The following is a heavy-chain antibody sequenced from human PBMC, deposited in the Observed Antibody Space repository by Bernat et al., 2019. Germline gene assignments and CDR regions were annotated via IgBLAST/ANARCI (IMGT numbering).Heavy chain of an antibody. CDR1: GFTLSIYE. CDR3: ARGPGQNWYFDL. V-gene: IGHV3-48*03. CDR2: ISSSDNTV. J-gene: IGHJ2*01. Sequence: EVQLVESGGGLVQPGGSLRLSCTASGFTLSIYEMNWVRQAPGKGLEWVSYISSSDNTVYYADSVKGLFTISRDNAKNSLYLQMNSLRVEDTAVYSCARGPGQNWYFDLWGRGTLVTVSS. D-gene: IGHD7-27*01.